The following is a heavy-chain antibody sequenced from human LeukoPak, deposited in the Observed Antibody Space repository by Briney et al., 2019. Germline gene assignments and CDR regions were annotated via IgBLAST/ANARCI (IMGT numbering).Heavy chain of an antibody. CDR2: IYPGDSDT. CDR3: ARVHSSRRPDYYYLDV. Sequence: GESLKISCKGSGYSFTSYWIGWVRQMPGKGLEWMGVIYPGDSDTRYSPSFQGQVTISADKSISTAYLQWSSLKASDTAMYYCARVHSSRRPDYYYLDVWGKGTTVTVSS. D-gene: IGHD6-13*01. CDR1: GYSFTSYW. J-gene: IGHJ6*03. V-gene: IGHV5-51*01.